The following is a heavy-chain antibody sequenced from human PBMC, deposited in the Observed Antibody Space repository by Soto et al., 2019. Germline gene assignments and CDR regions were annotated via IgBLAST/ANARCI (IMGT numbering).Heavy chain of an antibody. Sequence: EVQLLESGGGLVQPGGSLRLSCAASGFTFSSYAMSWVRQAPGKGLEWVSAISGSGGTTDYADSVKGRFTISRDNSKNTLYLQMNSLRAEDTAVYYCAREYSTSQYYFDYWGQGSLVTVSS. CDR2: ISGSGGTT. CDR1: GFTFSSYA. D-gene: IGHD6-6*01. V-gene: IGHV3-23*01. CDR3: AREYSTSQYYFDY. J-gene: IGHJ4*02.